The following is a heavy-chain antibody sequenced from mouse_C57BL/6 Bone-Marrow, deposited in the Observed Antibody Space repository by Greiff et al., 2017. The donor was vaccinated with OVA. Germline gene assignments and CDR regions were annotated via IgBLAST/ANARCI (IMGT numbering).Heavy chain of an antibody. D-gene: IGHD1-1*01. V-gene: IGHV1-56*01. CDR1: GYTFTSHW. CDR2: IYPGSGST. J-gene: IGHJ3*01. Sequence: QVQLQQSGPELVRPGASVKISCKAPGYTFTSHWMQWVRQRPGQGLEWIGDIYPGSGSTNYNEKFKSKATLTVDRSSSTAYMQLSSLTSEDSALYYCTLGYYGSSYGFAYWGLGTLVTVSA. CDR3: TLGYYGSSYGFAY.